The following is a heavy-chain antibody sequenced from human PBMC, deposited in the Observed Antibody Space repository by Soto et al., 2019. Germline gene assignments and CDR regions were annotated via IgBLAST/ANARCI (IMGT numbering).Heavy chain of an antibody. CDR1: GYTFTGYY. CDR2: INPNSGDS. Sequence: ASVKVSCKASGYTFTGYYMHWVRQAPGQVLEWMGWINPNSGDSEQSQKFQGRVTLTRDTAIDTAYMELTRLTVDDTAIHYCARGPLEWGQGTLVTLSS. CDR3: ARGPLE. V-gene: IGHV1-2*02. J-gene: IGHJ4*02.